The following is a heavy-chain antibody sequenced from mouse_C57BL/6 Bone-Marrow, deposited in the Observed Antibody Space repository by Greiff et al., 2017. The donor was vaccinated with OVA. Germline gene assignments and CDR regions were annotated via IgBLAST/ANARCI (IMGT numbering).Heavy chain of an antibody. CDR3: ARDYYGSSLYAMDY. CDR1: GYTFTDYY. CDR2: INPYNGGT. J-gene: IGHJ4*01. Sequence: VQLQQSGPVLMKPGASVKMSCKASGYTFTDYYMNWVKQSHGKSLEWIGVINPYNGGTSYNQKFKGKATLTVDKSSSTAYMELNSLTSEDSAVYYCARDYYGSSLYAMDYWGQGTSVTVSS. D-gene: IGHD1-1*01. V-gene: IGHV1-19*01.